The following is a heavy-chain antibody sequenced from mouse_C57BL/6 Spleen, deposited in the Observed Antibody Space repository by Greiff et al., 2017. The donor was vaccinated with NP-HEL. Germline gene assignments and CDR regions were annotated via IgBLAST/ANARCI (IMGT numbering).Heavy chain of an antibody. D-gene: IGHD2-3*01. CDR1: GFTFSSYA. Sequence: DVQLVESGGGLVKPGGSLKLSCAASGFTFSSYAMSWVRQTPEKRLEWVATISDGGSYTYYPDNVKGRFTISRDNAKNNLYLQMSHLKSEDTAMYYCARDADDGYFAYWGQGTLVTVSA. CDR3: ARDADDGYFAY. CDR2: ISDGGSYT. V-gene: IGHV5-4*01. J-gene: IGHJ3*01.